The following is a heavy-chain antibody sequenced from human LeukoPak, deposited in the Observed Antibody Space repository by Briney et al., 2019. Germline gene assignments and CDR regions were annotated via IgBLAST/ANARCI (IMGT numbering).Heavy chain of an antibody. Sequence: SETLSLTCTVSGGSTCSYYWSWMRQPAGKGLEWIGRIYTSGSTNYNPSLKSRVTMSVDTSKHQFSLKLSSVTAADTAVYYCAMTGARSCYFDIWGARTMVTVSS. CDR3: AMTGARSCYFDI. J-gene: IGHJ3*02. D-gene: IGHD1-14*01. CDR2: IYTSGST. V-gene: IGHV4-4*07. CDR1: GGSTCSYY.